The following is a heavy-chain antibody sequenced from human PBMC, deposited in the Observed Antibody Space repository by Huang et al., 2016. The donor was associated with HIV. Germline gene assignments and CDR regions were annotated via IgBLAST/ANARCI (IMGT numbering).Heavy chain of an antibody. CDR1: GGSLSGYY. D-gene: IGHD3-10*01. CDR3: ARDATKNPRGWFDP. CDR2: INHLGIP. Sequence: QVHLQQWGAGLLKSAETLSLTCDVYGGSLSGYYWSWLRQTPGKGLEWIGEINHLGIPNYHPSLKSRVSISMDGSKKQFSLKLRSISDADTAVYFCARDATKNPRGWFDPWGQGTLVTVSS. V-gene: IGHV4-34*02. J-gene: IGHJ5*02.